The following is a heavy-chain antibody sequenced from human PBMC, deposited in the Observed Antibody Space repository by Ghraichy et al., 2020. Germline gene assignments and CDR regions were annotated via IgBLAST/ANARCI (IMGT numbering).Heavy chain of an antibody. CDR3: ARGSRYCSSTSCHLFWFDC. Sequence: SETLSLTCTVSGGSFSSSCYYWVWIRQPPGKGLEWNGSIYYSGSTNYNPSLKSRVTISVDTSKNQFSLKLNSVTAADTSMYYCARGSRYCSSTSCHLFWFDCWGERTLVTVSS. D-gene: IGHD2-2*01. CDR1: GGSFSSSCYY. CDR2: IYYSGST. V-gene: IGHV4-39*07. J-gene: IGHJ5*01.